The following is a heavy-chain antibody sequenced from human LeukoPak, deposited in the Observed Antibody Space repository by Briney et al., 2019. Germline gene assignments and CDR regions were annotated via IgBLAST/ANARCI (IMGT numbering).Heavy chain of an antibody. CDR2: INPNSGGA. CDR3: ARDQQLVLAFDI. V-gene: IGHV1-2*02. J-gene: IGHJ3*02. Sequence: ASVKVSCKASGYTFTGYYMHWVRQAPGQGLEWMGWINPNSGGANYAQKFQGRVTMTRDTSISTAYMELSRLRSDDTAVYYCARDQQLVLAFDIWGQGTMVTVSS. CDR1: GYTFTGYY. D-gene: IGHD6-13*01.